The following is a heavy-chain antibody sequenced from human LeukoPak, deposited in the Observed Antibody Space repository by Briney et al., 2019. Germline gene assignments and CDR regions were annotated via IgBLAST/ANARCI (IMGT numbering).Heavy chain of an antibody. CDR3: ATAGYYDYVWGSLDY. V-gene: IGHV1-24*01. CDR2: FDPEDGET. J-gene: IGHJ4*02. CDR1: GYTLTELS. Sequence: GASVKVSCKVSGYTLTELSMHWVRQAPGKGLEWMGGFDPEDGETIYAQKFQGRVTMTEGTSTDTAYMELSSLRSEDTAVYYCATAGYYDYVWGSLDYWGQGTLVTVSS. D-gene: IGHD3-16*01.